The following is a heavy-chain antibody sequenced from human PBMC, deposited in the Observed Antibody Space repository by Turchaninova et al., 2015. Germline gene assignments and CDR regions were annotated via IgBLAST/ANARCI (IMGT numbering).Heavy chain of an antibody. V-gene: IGHV6-1*01. CDR1: GEWALRSRSA. CDR3: ARGGTYFKGFEF. J-gene: IGHJ4*02. Sequence: VQLPQSGPGLVRPDKTLSLTWTISGEWALRSRSAWKWIRQAPWKGLEWLGRTYYRSRWYNEYALSVKSRITINSDTSENQFSLRLNSVTPEDTAVYYCARGGTYFKGFEFWGQGALVTVSS. D-gene: IGHD1-26*01. CDR2: TYYRSRWYN.